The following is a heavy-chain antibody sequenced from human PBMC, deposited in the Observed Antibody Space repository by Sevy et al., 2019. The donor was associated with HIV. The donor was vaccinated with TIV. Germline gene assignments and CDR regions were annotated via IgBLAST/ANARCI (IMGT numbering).Heavy chain of an antibody. V-gene: IGHV3-48*03. D-gene: IGHD4-17*01. CDR3: ARDLPPSATTVAHFDY. J-gene: IGHJ4*02. CDR1: GFTFSSYE. CDR2: ITNSGSSI. Sequence: AGGSLRLSCTASGFTFSSYEMNWVRQAPGKGLEWVSYITNSGSSIYYSDSVRGRFTVSRDNAKNSLYLQMKSLRAEDTAVYYCARDLPPSATTVAHFDYWGRGTLVTVSS.